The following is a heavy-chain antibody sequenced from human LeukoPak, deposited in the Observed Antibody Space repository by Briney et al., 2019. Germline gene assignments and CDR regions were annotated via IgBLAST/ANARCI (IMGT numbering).Heavy chain of an antibody. Sequence: SETLSLTCTVSGDSISSYYWSWIRQPPGKGLEWIGYIYYSGSTNYNPSLKSRVTISVDTSKNQFSLKLSSVTAADTAVYYCARGGRWLQFNYWGQGTLVTVSS. CDR3: ARGGRWLQFNY. D-gene: IGHD5-24*01. CDR2: IYYSGST. CDR1: GDSISSYY. J-gene: IGHJ4*02. V-gene: IGHV4-59*01.